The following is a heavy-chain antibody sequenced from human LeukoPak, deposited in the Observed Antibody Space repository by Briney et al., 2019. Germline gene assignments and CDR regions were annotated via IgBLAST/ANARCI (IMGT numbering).Heavy chain of an antibody. V-gene: IGHV4-31*03. J-gene: IGHJ5*02. CDR1: GGSISSGGYY. CDR3: ARGLYYDFWSGYNWFDP. CDR2: IYYSGST. D-gene: IGHD3-3*01. Sequence: SETLSLTCTVSGGSISSGGYYWSWIRQHPGKGLEWIGYIYYSGSTYYNPSLKSRVTISVDTSKNQFSLKLSSVTAADTAVYYCARGLYYDFWSGYNWFDPWGQGTLVTVSS.